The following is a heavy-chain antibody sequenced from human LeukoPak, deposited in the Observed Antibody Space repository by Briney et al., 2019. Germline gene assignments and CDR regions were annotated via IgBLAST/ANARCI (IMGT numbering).Heavy chain of an antibody. CDR3: ARGSRHMDV. CDR2: INHSGST. J-gene: IGHJ6*03. V-gene: IGHV4-34*01. Sequence: SETLSLTCAVYGGSFSGYYWSWIRQPPGKGLEWLGEINHSGSTNYNPSLKSRVTISVDTSKNQISLKLSSVTAADTAVYYCARGSRHMDVWGKGTTVTVSS. CDR1: GGSFSGYY.